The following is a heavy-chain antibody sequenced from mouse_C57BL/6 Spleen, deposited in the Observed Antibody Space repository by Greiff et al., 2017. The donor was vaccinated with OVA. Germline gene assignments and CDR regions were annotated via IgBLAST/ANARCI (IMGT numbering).Heavy chain of an antibody. CDR3: ARTVSNYGYFDV. J-gene: IGHJ1*03. Sequence: VQLQQSGPELVKPGASVKISCKASGFSFTDYNMNWVQQSNGKSLEWIGVINPNYGTTNYNQKFKGQATLTVDQSSSTAYMQLNSLTSEDAAVYYCARTVSNYGYFDVWGTGTTVTVSS. V-gene: IGHV1-39*01. CDR2: INPNYGTT. D-gene: IGHD1-1*01. CDR1: GFSFTDYN.